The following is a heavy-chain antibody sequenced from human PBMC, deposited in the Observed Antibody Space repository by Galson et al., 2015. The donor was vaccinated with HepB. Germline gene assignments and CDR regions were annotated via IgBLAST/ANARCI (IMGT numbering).Heavy chain of an antibody. CDR1: GYTLTEFS. CDR2: FDPELGET. Sequence: SVKASCKVPGYTLTEFSIHWVRQAPGKGPEWLGDFDPELGETIYAQNFQGRLTMTDDSSRDTAYMELSSLRSEDTAVYFCTALNGILYSFTFDFWGQGTMITVSS. CDR3: TALNGILYSFTFDF. V-gene: IGHV1-24*01. D-gene: IGHD2-8*01. J-gene: IGHJ3*01.